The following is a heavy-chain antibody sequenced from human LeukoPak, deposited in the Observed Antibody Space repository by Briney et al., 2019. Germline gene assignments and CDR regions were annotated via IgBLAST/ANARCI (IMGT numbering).Heavy chain of an antibody. J-gene: IGHJ6*03. CDR2: LSDSGEDS. CDR1: GFNLSRFA. CDR3: AKVRPGYSHYFYFMDV. Sequence: GGSLRLSCAASGFNLSRFAMTWVRQAPGMGLEWVSSLSDSGEDSYYADSVKGRFTISRDSSKNMLFLRLTNLRAEDTAVYYCAKVRPGYSHYFYFMDVWATGTTVTVSS. D-gene: IGHD5-18*01. V-gene: IGHV3-23*01.